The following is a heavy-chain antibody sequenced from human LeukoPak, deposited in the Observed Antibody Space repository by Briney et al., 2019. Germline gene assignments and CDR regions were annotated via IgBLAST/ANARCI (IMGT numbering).Heavy chain of an antibody. V-gene: IGHV4-34*01. CDR3: ARDRFGVVIMNYYYYYGMDV. CDR1: GGSFSGYY. Sequence: ASETLSPTCAVYGGSFSGYYWSWIRQPPGKGLEWIGEINHSGSTNYNPSLKSRVTISVDTSKNQFSLKLSSVTAPDTAVYYCARDRFGVVIMNYYYYYGMDVWGQGTTVTVSS. J-gene: IGHJ6*02. D-gene: IGHD3-3*01. CDR2: INHSGST.